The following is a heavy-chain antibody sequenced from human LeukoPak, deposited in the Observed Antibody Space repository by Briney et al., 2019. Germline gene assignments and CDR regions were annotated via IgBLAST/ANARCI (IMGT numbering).Heavy chain of an antibody. D-gene: IGHD1-26*01. Sequence: GGSLRLSCAASGFTFSSYWMSWVRQAPGKGLEWVANIKQDGSEKYYVDSVKGRFTISRDNAKKSLYLQINSLRAEDTAVYYCATKSGNYYNYWGQGSLVTVSS. V-gene: IGHV3-7*03. CDR1: GFTFSSYW. CDR2: IKQDGSEK. CDR3: ATKSGNYYNY. J-gene: IGHJ4*02.